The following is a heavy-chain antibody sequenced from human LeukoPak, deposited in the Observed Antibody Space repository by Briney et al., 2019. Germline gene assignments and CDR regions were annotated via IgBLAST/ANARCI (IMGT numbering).Heavy chain of an antibody. CDR2: FDPEDGET. V-gene: IGHV1-24*01. Sequence: ASVKVSCKVSGYTLTELSMHWVRQAPGKGLEWMGGFDPEDGETIYAQTLQGRVTMTEATSTDTPYMELSSLRSDDTAVYYCATDFYDSSGSDYWGQGTLVTVSS. J-gene: IGHJ4*02. D-gene: IGHD3-22*01. CDR1: GYTLTELS. CDR3: ATDFYDSSGSDY.